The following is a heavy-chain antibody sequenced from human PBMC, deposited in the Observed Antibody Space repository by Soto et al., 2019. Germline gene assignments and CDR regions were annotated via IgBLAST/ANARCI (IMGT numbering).Heavy chain of an antibody. CDR3: AKWGEVSHNPGGNYYYGMDV. J-gene: IGHJ6*02. CDR1: GFTFGNYG. D-gene: IGHD3-16*01. Sequence: QVQLVESGGGVVQPGTSLRLSCAASGFTFGNYGMHWVRQPPGKGLEWISSILYDGSDKYYADSVKGRFTISRDGSKNTLYLQMDSLRHEDTAVDYCAKWGEVSHNPGGNYYYGMDVWGQGTTVTVSS. V-gene: IGHV3-30*18. CDR2: ILYDGSDK.